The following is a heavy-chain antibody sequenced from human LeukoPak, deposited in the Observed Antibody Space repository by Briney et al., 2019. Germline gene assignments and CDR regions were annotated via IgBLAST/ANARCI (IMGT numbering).Heavy chain of an antibody. CDR1: ASTFSSYG. D-gene: IGHD6-13*01. CDR3: AKDDFIAAAGTGDY. Sequence: GGSLRLSCAASASTFSSYGMHSVRQAPGKGLEWVAFIRYDGSNKYYADSVKGRFTISRDNSKNTLYLQMNSLRAEDTAVYYCAKDDFIAAAGTGDYWGQGTLVTVSS. CDR2: IRYDGSNK. V-gene: IGHV3-30*02. J-gene: IGHJ4*02.